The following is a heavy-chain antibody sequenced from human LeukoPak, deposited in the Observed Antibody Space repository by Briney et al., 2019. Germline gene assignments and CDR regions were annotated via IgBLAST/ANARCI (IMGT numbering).Heavy chain of an antibody. Sequence: SGTLSLTCTVSGVSISSYYWSWIRQAPGKGLEWIGYIYYSGSTNYNPSLKSRVTISVDTSKNQFSLKLSSVTAADAAVYYCARNGGKWELKGAFDIWGQGTMVTVSS. V-gene: IGHV4-59*01. D-gene: IGHD1-26*01. CDR2: IYYSGST. J-gene: IGHJ3*02. CDR3: ARNGGKWELKGAFDI. CDR1: GVSISSYY.